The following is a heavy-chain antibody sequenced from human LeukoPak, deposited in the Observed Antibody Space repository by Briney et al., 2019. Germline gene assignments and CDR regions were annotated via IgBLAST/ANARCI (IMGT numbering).Heavy chain of an antibody. V-gene: IGHV3-11*06. CDR3: ARDRGGYGRNDAESDAFDI. CDR1: GFTFSDYY. Sequence: GGSLRLSCAASGFTFSDYYMSWIRQAPGKGLEWVSSISSSSSYIYYADSLKGRFTISRDNAKNSLYLQMNSLRAEDTAVYYCARDRGGYGRNDAESDAFDIWGQGTMVTVSS. D-gene: IGHD1-1*01. CDR2: ISSSSSYI. J-gene: IGHJ3*02.